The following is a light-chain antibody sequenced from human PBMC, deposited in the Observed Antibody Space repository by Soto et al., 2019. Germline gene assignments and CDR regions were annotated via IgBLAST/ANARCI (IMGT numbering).Light chain of an antibody. J-gene: IGLJ2*01. V-gene: IGLV2-14*03. Sequence: QSALTQPASVSGSPGQSITISCTGTTSDVGGYNYVSWYQQHPGKAPKLILYDVTHRPSGVSSRFSGSKSGNTASLTISGLQAEDEADYHCSSYTSSGTPAVFGGGTKLTVL. CDR3: SSYTSSGTPAV. CDR2: DVT. CDR1: TSDVGGYNY.